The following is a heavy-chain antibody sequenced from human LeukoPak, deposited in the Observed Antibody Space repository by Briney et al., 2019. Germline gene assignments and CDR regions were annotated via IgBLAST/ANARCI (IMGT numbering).Heavy chain of an antibody. CDR1: GFTFRSYS. CDR2: MSSSSSYI. Sequence: GGSLRLSCAASGFTFRSYSMNWVRQAPGKGLEWVSSMSSSSSYIYYADSVKGRFTISRDNAKNSLYLQMNSLRAEDTAVYYCARSSGYYAEYFQHWGQGTLVTASS. V-gene: IGHV3-21*01. CDR3: ARSSGYYAEYFQH. J-gene: IGHJ1*01. D-gene: IGHD3-22*01.